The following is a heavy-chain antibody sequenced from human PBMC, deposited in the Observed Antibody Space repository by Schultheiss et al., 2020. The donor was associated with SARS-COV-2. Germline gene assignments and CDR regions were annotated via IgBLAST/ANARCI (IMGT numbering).Heavy chain of an antibody. D-gene: IGHD6-19*01. V-gene: IGHV3-53*01. J-gene: IGHJ4*02. CDR3: ARVSVAGDDY. CDR2: IYSGGST. Sequence: GESLKISCAASGFTFSNAWMSWVRQAPGKGLEWVSVIYSGGSTYYADSVKGRFTISRDNSKNTLYLQMNSLRAEDTAVYYCARVSVAGDDYWGQGTLVTVSS. CDR1: GFTFSNAW.